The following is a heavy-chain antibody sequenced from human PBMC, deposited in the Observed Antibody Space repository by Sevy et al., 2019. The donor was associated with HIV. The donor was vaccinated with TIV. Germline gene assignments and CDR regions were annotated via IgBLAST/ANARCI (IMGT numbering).Heavy chain of an antibody. V-gene: IGHV4-39*01. CDR2: IYYSGIT. CDR3: ARTGISGNWFDP. J-gene: IGHJ5*02. CDR1: VGSISISNYY. Sequence: SETLSLTCSVSVGSISISNYYWGWIRQPPGKGLEWIGSIYYSGITYYNPSLKSRVTVSVDTSKNQFSLKLSSVTAADTAVYYCARTGISGNWFDPWGQGTLVTVSS. D-gene: IGHD3-9*01.